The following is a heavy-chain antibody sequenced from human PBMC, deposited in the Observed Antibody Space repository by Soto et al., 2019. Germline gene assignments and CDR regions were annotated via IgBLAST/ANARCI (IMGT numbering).Heavy chain of an antibody. V-gene: IGHV3-23*01. CDR3: AKEELERQGSGFDY. J-gene: IGHJ4*02. CDR2: ISGSGGST. Sequence: EVQLLKSGGGLVEPGGSLILSCAASGFTFSSYAMSWVRQAPGKGLEWVSGISGSGGSTYYADSVKGRFTISRDNSKNTLYLQMNSLRAEDTAVYYCAKEELERQGSGFDYWGQGTLVTVSS. D-gene: IGHD1-1*01. CDR1: GFTFSSYA.